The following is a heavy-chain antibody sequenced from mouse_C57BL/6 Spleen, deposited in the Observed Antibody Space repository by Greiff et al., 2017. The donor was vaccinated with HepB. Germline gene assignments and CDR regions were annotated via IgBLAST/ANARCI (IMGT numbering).Heavy chain of an antibody. CDR2: IDPSDSYT. V-gene: IGHV1-50*01. D-gene: IGHD2-4*01. CDR3: ASRLPYFDV. CDR1: GYTFTSYW. Sequence: QVQLQQPGAELVKPGASVKLSCKASGYTFTSYWMQWVKQRPGQGLEWIGEIDPSDSYTNYNQKFKGKATLTVDTSSSTAYMQLSSLTSEDSAVYYCASRLPYFDVWGTGTTVTVSS. J-gene: IGHJ1*03.